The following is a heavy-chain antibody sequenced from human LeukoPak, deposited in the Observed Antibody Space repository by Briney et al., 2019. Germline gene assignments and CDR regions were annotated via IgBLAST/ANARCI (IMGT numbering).Heavy chain of an antibody. Sequence: ASVKVSCKASGYTFTSYGISWVRQAPGQGLERMGWISAYNGNTNYAQKLQGRVTMTTDTSTSTAYMELRSLRSDDTAVYYCARELSDYDILTGSFSRYYFDYWGQGTLVTVSS. D-gene: IGHD3-9*01. J-gene: IGHJ4*02. CDR2: ISAYNGNT. CDR1: GYTFTSYG. CDR3: ARELSDYDILTGSFSRYYFDY. V-gene: IGHV1-18*01.